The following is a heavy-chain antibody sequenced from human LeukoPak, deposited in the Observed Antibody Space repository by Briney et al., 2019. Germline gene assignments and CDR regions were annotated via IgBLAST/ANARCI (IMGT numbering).Heavy chain of an antibody. CDR3: ARGRITMVRGVIEAFDI. J-gene: IGHJ3*02. D-gene: IGHD3-10*01. Sequence: ASVKVSCKASGYTFTSYYMHWVRQAPGQGLEWMGIINPSGGSTSYAQKFQGRVTMTRDTSTSTVYMELSSLRSEDTAVYYCARGRITMVRGVIEAFDIWGQGTMVTVSS. V-gene: IGHV1-46*01. CDR1: GYTFTSYY. CDR2: INPSGGST.